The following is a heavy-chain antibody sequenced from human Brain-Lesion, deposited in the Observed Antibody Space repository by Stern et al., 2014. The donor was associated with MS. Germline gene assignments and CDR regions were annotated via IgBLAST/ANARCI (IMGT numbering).Heavy chain of an antibody. CDR2: IFYSGDT. J-gene: IGHJ5*02. Sequence: QLVGSGPGLVKPSETLSLTCTVAGGSVSSTSYAWAWIRQPPGKGLGWIGTIFYSGDTYYSPSPKSRLTLSLDTSQNQFSLQRGSVTAADTAVYYCAGEEDIRYCSGGSCTGNWFDPWGQGTLVTVSS. D-gene: IGHD2-15*01. CDR3: AGEEDIRYCSGGSCTGNWFDP. V-gene: IGHV4-39*01. CDR1: GGSVSSTSYA.